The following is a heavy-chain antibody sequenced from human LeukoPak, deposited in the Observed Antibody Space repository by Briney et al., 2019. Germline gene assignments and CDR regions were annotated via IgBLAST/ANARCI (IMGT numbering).Heavy chain of an antibody. J-gene: IGHJ4*02. CDR1: GFTLSSYW. CDR3: AKDKFDSSGYYPFDY. CDR2: INSDGSSA. V-gene: IGHV3-74*01. Sequence: GGSLRLSCAASGFTLSSYWMHWVRQAPGKGLVWVSRINSDGSSANYADSVKGRFTISRDNAKNTLYMQMNSLRAEDTAVYYCAKDKFDSSGYYPFDYWGQGTVVTVSS. D-gene: IGHD3-22*01.